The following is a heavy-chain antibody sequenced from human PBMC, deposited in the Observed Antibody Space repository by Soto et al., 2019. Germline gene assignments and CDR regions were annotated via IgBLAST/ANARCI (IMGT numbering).Heavy chain of an antibody. V-gene: IGHV1-18*01. D-gene: IGHD3-9*01. J-gene: IGHJ5*02. CDR3: ARVLFERCFDWLLSGWFDP. Sequence: QVQLVQSGAEVKKPGASVKVSCKASGYTFTSYGISWVRQAPGQGLEWMGWISAYNGNTNYAQKLQGRVTMTTDTSTSTAYMELRSLRSDDTAVYYCARVLFERCFDWLLSGWFDPWGQGTLVTVSS. CDR1: GYTFTSYG. CDR2: ISAYNGNT.